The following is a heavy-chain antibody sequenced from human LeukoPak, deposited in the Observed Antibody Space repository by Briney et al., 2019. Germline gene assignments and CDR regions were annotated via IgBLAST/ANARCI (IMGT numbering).Heavy chain of an antibody. CDR2: IYYSGST. V-gene: IGHV4-59*01. D-gene: IGHD3-10*01. Sequence: SETLSLTCTVSGGSISSYYWSWIRQPPGKGLEWIGYIYYSGSTNYNPSLKSRVTISVDTSKNQFSLKLSSVTAADTAVYYCAYGSGRRSYYFDYWGQGTLVTVSS. CDR1: GGSISSYY. CDR3: AYGSGRRSYYFDY. J-gene: IGHJ4*02.